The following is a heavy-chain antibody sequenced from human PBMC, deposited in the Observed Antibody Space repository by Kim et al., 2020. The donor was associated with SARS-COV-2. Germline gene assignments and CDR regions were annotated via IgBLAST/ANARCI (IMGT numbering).Heavy chain of an antibody. CDR2: ISSSSSYI. Sequence: GGSLRLSCAASGFTFSSYSMNWVRQAPGKGLEWVSSISSSSSYIYYADSVKGRFTISRDNAKNSLYLQMNSLRAEDTAVYYCARDSFFGGSLIRSSDYWDQGTLVTVPS. CDR1: GFTFSSYS. D-gene: IGHD3-10*01. J-gene: IGHJ4*02. CDR3: ARDSFFGGSLIRSSDY. V-gene: IGHV3-21*01.